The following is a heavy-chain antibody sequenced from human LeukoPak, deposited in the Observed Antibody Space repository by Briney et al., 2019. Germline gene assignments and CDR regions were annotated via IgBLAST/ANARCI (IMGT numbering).Heavy chain of an antibody. D-gene: IGHD5-24*01. Sequence: KSSETLSLTCTVSGYFITSGYYWGWIRQPPGKGLEWIGSIYHSGSTYYNPSLKSRVTISVDTSKNQFSLKLSSVTAADTAVYYCARSPERWLQLLIDYWGQGTLVTVSS. CDR3: ARSPERWLQLLIDY. CDR2: IYHSGST. V-gene: IGHV4-38-2*02. J-gene: IGHJ4*02. CDR1: GYFITSGYY.